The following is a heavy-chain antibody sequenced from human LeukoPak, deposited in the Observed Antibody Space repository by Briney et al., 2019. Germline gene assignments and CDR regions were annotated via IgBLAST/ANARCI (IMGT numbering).Heavy chain of an antibody. J-gene: IGHJ6*03. CDR2: IYYSGST. CDR3: AREVVVPAAIRGLGYYYYMDV. Sequence: SETLSLTCTVSGGSISSYYWSWIRQPPGKGLEWIGYIYYSGSTNYNPSLKSRVTISVDTSKNQFSLKLSSVTAADTAVYYCAREVVVPAAIRGLGYYYYMDVWGKGTTVTVSS. CDR1: GGSISSYY. V-gene: IGHV4-59*01. D-gene: IGHD2-2*02.